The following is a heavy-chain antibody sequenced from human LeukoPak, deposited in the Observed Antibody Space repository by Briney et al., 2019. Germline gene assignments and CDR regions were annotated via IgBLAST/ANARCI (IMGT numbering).Heavy chain of an antibody. J-gene: IGHJ4*02. CDR3: ARDYYDSSGYFGY. Sequence: GGSLRLSCAASGFTVSSNYMSWVRQAPGKGLEWVSVIYSGGNTYYADSVKGRFTISRDNSKNTLYLQMNSLRAEDTAVYYCARDYYDSSGYFGYWGQGTLVIVSS. CDR1: GFTVSSNY. D-gene: IGHD3-22*01. V-gene: IGHV3-66*01. CDR2: IYSGGNT.